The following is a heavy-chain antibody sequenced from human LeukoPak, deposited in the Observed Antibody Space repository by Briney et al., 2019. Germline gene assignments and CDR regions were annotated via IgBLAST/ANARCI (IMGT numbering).Heavy chain of an antibody. CDR1: GFTFSSYA. J-gene: IGHJ5*02. Sequence: QSGGSLRLSCAASGFTFSSYAMTWVRQAPGKGLEWVSSITESSTYTYYADSVKGRFTISRDNPKNTLYLQMNSLRVEATAVYYCAKEFSSSWQFDPWGQGTLVTVSS. V-gene: IGHV3-23*01. D-gene: IGHD6-13*01. CDR2: ITESSTYT. CDR3: AKEFSSSWQFDP.